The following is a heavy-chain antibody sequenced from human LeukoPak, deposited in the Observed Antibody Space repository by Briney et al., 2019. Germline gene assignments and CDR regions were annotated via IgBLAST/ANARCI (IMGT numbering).Heavy chain of an antibody. CDR3: VRDHIYAFDI. CDR1: GFTFSDYP. D-gene: IGHD2-21*01. Sequence: GVSLRRSCAASGFTFSDYPMNRVRQAPGKGLEWISNIRTNIENTMFYADSVKGRFTISRDDAKNSLSLQMNSLRDEDTAVYYCVRDHIYAFDIWGRGTTVTVCS. J-gene: IGHJ3*02. V-gene: IGHV3-48*02. CDR2: IRTNIENTM.